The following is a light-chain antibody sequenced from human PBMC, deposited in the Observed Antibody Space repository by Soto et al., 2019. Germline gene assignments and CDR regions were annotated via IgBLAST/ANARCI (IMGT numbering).Light chain of an antibody. J-gene: IGLJ1*01. CDR2: DVS. Sequence: QSSVTQPASVSGSRGQSITISCTGTISDFGSFKYVSWYQQHPGKAPKLMIHDVSNRPSGVSSRFSGSKSGNTASLTISGLQADDEADYYCRSYTTSSTSVFGTGTKVTVL. CDR3: RSYTTSSTSV. CDR1: ISDFGSFKY. V-gene: IGLV2-14*01.